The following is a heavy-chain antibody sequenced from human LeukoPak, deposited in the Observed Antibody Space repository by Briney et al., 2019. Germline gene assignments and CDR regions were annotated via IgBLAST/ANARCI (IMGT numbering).Heavy chain of an antibody. D-gene: IGHD3-10*01. CDR2: INPNSGGT. CDR1: GYTFTGYY. CDR3: ARGDYYVSGSYRFDYYYYYMDV. J-gene: IGHJ6*03. Sequence: ASVKVSCKASGYTFTGYYMHWVRQAPGQGLEWMGWINPNSGGTNYAQKFQGGVTMTRDTSISTAYMELSRMRSDDTSVYYCARGDYYVSGSYRFDYYYYYMDVWGKGTTVTVSS. V-gene: IGHV1-2*02.